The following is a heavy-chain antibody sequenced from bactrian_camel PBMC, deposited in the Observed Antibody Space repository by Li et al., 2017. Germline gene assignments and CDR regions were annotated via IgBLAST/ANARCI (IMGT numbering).Heavy chain of an antibody. V-gene: IGHV3S1*01. D-gene: IGHD3*01. CDR3: TKDRSYGTRNWVQST. J-gene: IGHJ4*01. Sequence: HVQLVESGGGLVQPGGSLRLSCAYSGWTFSRYWMYWVRQAPGKGLEWVSYIQIDGSSTSYADSVKGRFTISRDNAKNTLYLQMNSLKPEDTAMYYRTKDRSYGTRNWVQSTRGQGTQVTVS. CDR2: IQIDGSST. CDR1: GWTFSRYW.